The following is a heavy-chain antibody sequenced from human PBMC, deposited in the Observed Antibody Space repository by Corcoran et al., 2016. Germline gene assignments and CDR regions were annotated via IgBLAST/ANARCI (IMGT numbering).Heavy chain of an antibody. V-gene: IGHV4-38-2*02. CDR3: ARGSSGYGYVSDY. J-gene: IGHJ4*02. D-gene: IGHD3-10*02. Sequence: QVQLQESGPGLVKPSETLSLTCTVPGYSISSGYYWGWIRQPPGKGLEWIGSIYHSGSTYFNPSLQSRVTISVDTSKNQFSLKLRSVTAADTAVYYCARGSSGYGYVSDYWGQGSLVTVSS. CDR1: GYSISSGYY. CDR2: IYHSGST.